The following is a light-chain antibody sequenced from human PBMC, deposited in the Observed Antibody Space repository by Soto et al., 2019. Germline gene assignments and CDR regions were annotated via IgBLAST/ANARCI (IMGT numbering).Light chain of an antibody. CDR2: GAS. J-gene: IGKJ2*01. Sequence: PGDRATLSCRASQRVTNYLVWYQQKAGQAPRLLIYGASSRAPGIPDRFSGSGSGTDFTLTINRLGPEDSAVYYCQQFDTSPYTFGQGTKLEIK. CDR3: QQFDTSPYT. CDR1: QRVTNY. V-gene: IGKV3-20*01.